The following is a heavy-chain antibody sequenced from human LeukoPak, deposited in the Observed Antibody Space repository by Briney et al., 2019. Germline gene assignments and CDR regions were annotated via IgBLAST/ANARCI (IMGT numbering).Heavy chain of an antibody. CDR2: IYTSGST. CDR1: GGSISSYY. CDR3: ARVRPYGGKGWFDP. Sequence: SETLSLTCTVSGGSISSYYWSWIRQPAGKGLEWIGRIYTSGSTNYNPSLKSRVTMSVDTSKNQFSLKLSSVTAADTAVYYCARVRPYGGKGWFDPWGQGTLVTVSS. V-gene: IGHV4-4*07. D-gene: IGHD4-17*01. J-gene: IGHJ5*02.